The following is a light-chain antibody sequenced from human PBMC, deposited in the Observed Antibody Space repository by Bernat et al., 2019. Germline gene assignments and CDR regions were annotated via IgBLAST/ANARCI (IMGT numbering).Light chain of an antibody. V-gene: IGLV2-23*01. CDR3: CSYAGSSTFYA. Sequence: QSALTQPASVSGSPGQSITISCTGTSSDVGTYKFVSWYQPHPGKVPKVMIYEGSKRPSGVSNRFSGSKSGNTASLTISGLQAEDEADYYCCSYAGSSTFYAFGSGTKVTVL. J-gene: IGLJ1*01. CDR2: EGS. CDR1: SSDVGTYKF.